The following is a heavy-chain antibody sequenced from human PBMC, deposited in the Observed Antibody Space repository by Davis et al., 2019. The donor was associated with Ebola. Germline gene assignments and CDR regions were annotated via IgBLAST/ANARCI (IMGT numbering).Heavy chain of an antibody. Sequence: GESLKISCAASGFTFSSYWMHWVRQAPGKGLVWVSRIKNDENSTSYADSVKGRFTISRDNAKNTLYLQMNSLRAEDTALYYCARSRGYSGYETDYWGQGTLVTVSS. CDR3: ARSRGYSGYETDY. D-gene: IGHD5-12*01. CDR1: GFTFSSYW. V-gene: IGHV3-74*01. J-gene: IGHJ4*02. CDR2: IKNDENST.